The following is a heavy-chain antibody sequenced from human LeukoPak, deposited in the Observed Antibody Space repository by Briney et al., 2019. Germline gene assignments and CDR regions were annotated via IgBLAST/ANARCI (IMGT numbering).Heavy chain of an antibody. CDR2: INANSGGT. V-gene: IGHV1-2*02. D-gene: IGHD3-3*01. J-gene: IGHJ4*02. CDR3: ARDGETNDFWSPYVPLVFDY. Sequence: ASVKVSCKASGYTFTNYYIHWVRQAPGQGLEWMGGINANSGGTIYAQKFQGRVTVTRDTSLTTAYMELSRLRSDDTAVYYCARDGETNDFWSPYVPLVFDYWGQGTLVTVSS. CDR1: GYTFTNYY.